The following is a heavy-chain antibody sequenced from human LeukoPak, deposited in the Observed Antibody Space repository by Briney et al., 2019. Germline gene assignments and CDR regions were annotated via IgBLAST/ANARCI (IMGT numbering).Heavy chain of an antibody. V-gene: IGHV1-46*02. CDR3: ARTAGRTFDY. D-gene: IGHD6-6*01. CDR1: GYTFNSYF. J-gene: IGHJ4*02. Sequence: ASVKVCCKASGYTFNSYFMQWMRQAPGQGLEWMGIINPSGGSTSYAQKFQGRVTMTRDTSTSTVYMELSSLRSEDTAVYYCARTAGRTFDYWGQGTLVTVSS. CDR2: INPSGGST.